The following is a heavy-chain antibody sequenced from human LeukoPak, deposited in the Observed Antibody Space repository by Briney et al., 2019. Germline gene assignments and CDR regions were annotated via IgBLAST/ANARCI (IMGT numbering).Heavy chain of an antibody. CDR2: IIPILGIA. Sequence: SVKVSCKASGGTFSSYAISWVRQAPGQGLEWMGRIIPILGIANYAQKFQGRVTITADKSTSTAYMELSSLRSEDTAVYYCARDTEYYDSSGYSPSPFDSFDYWGQGTLVTVSS. CDR1: GGTFSSYA. D-gene: IGHD3-22*01. V-gene: IGHV1-69*04. CDR3: ARDTEYYDSSGYSPSPFDSFDY. J-gene: IGHJ4*02.